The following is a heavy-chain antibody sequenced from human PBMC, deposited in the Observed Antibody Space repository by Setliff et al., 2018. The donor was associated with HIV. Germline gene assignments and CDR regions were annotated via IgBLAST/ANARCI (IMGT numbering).Heavy chain of an antibody. CDR2: IYYSGST. V-gene: IGHV4-59*01. D-gene: IGHD5-18*01. CDR3: ASGEYSYGYRFDY. J-gene: IGHJ4*02. CDR1: GGSISSYF. Sequence: SETLSLTCTVSGGSISSYFWSWIRQPPGKGLEWIGYIYYSGSTNYNPSLKSRVIISVDTSKNQFSLKLSSVTAADTAVYYCASGEYSYGYRFDYWGQGTLVTV.